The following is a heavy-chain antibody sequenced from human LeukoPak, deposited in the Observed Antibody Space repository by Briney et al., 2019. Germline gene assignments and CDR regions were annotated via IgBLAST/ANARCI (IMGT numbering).Heavy chain of an antibody. V-gene: IGHV3-7*01. Sequence: PGGSLRLSCAASGFTFSSYWMSWVRQAPGKGLEWVANIKQDGSEKYYVDSAKGRFTISRDNAKNSLYLQMNSLRAEDTAVYYCARVLGIRWFDPWGQGTLVTVSS. J-gene: IGHJ5*02. CDR1: GFTFSSYW. CDR2: IKQDGSEK. CDR3: ARVLGIRWFDP. D-gene: IGHD7-27*01.